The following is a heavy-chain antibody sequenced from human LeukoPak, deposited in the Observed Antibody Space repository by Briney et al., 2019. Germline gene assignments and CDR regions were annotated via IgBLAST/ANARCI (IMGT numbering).Heavy chain of an antibody. CDR1: GFTFSTYR. D-gene: IGHD3-16*01. V-gene: IGHV3-21*01. CDR2: ISGSSNYI. CDR3: ARGRTSYYESHDAFDV. J-gene: IGHJ3*01. Sequence: PGGSLRLSCAAAGFTFSTYRIDWVRQAPGEGLEWVSSISGSSNYIYYADSVKGRFTVSRDNAKKSVYLQMNSLRAEGTAMYYCARGRTSYYESHDAFDVWGQGKLVTVSS.